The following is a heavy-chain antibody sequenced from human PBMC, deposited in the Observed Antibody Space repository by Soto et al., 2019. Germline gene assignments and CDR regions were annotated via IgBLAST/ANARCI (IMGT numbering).Heavy chain of an antibody. CDR2: ISWNSGSI. CDR3: AKDHWTYYYYMDV. J-gene: IGHJ6*03. D-gene: IGHD3-3*01. CDR1: GFTFDDYA. V-gene: IGHV3-9*01. Sequence: GGSLRLSCAASGFTFDDYAMHWVRQAPGKGLEWVSGISWNSGSIGYADSVKGRFTISRDNAKNSLYLQMNSLRAEDTALYYCAKDHWTYYYYMDVWGKGTTVTVSS.